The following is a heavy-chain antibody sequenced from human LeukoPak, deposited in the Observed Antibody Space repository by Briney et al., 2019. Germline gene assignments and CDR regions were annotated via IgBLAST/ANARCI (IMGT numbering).Heavy chain of an antibody. J-gene: IGHJ5*02. D-gene: IGHD6-19*01. Sequence: SETLSLTCAVYGGSFSGYYWSWIRQPPGKGLEWIGEINHSGSTNYNPSLKSRVTISVDTSKNQFSLKLSSVTAADTAVYYCARSWRQWLAGGAWFDPGAREPWSPSPQ. CDR3: ARSWRQWLAGGAWFDP. V-gene: IGHV4-34*01. CDR1: GGSFSGYY. CDR2: INHSGST.